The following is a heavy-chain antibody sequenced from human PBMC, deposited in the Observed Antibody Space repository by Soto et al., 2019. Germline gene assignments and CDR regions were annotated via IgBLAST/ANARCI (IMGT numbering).Heavy chain of an antibody. D-gene: IGHD3-10*01. CDR3: ARGEDYGSRSYWPPNAFDI. CDR1: GGSFSGYY. V-gene: IGHV4-34*01. Sequence: PSETLSLTCAVYGGSFSGYYWSWIRQPPGKGLEWIGEINHSGSTNYNPSLKSRVTISVDTSKNQFSLKLSSVTAADTAVYYCARGEDYGSRSYWPPNAFDIWGQGTMVTVSS. CDR2: INHSGST. J-gene: IGHJ3*02.